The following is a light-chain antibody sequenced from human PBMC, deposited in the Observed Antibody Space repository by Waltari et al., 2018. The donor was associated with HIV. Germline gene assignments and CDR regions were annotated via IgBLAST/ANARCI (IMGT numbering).Light chain of an antibody. CDR2: KDS. Sequence: SYELTQPPSASVSPGQTARITCSGDALTKQYAYWYQRKPGQAPVLVIYKDSARPSGIPERFSGSSSGTTITLTISGVQAEDEADYYCQSADSSGTYVFGTGTKVTVL. J-gene: IGLJ1*01. CDR1: ALTKQY. V-gene: IGLV3-25*03. CDR3: QSADSSGTYV.